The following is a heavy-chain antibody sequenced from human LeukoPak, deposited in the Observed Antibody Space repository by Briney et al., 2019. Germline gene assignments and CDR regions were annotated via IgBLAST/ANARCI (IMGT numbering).Heavy chain of an antibody. CDR1: GFTFSSYS. D-gene: IGHD5-18*01. V-gene: IGHV3-21*01. CDR3: ARAHSYGPDY. CDR2: ISSSSSYI. Sequence: GGSLRLSCAASGFTFSSYSMNWVRQAPGKGLEWVSSISSSSSYIYYADSVKGRFTISRDNAKNSLYLQINNLRAEDTAVYYCARAHSYGPDYWGQGTLVTVSS. J-gene: IGHJ4*02.